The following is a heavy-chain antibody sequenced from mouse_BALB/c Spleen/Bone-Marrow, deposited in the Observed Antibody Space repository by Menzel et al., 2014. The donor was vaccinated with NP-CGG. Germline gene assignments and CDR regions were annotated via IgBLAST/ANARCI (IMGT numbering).Heavy chain of an antibody. D-gene: IGHD2-2*01. CDR1: GYTFTNYW. Sequence: VKLMESGAELVRPGASVKLSCKASGYTFTNYWINWVKQRPGQGLEWIGNIYPSDSYTNYNQKFKDMATLTVDKSSSTAYMQLSSPTSEDSAVYYCTRWLPYAMDYWGQGTSVTVSS. V-gene: IGHV1-69*02. CDR2: IYPSDSYT. J-gene: IGHJ4*01. CDR3: TRWLPYAMDY.